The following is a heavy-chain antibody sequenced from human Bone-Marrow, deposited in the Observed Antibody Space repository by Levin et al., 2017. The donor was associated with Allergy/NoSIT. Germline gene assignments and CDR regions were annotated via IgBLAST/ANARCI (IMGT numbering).Heavy chain of an antibody. CDR3: ARGIIGDVRVAHKEAFDI. V-gene: IGHV3-33*01. CDR2: IWLHGSNK. J-gene: IGHJ3*02. Sequence: LSLTCAASGFTFRSYGLHWVRQAPGKGLEWVAVIWLHGSNKNYADSVKGRFTISRDNSQNTLYLQMNSLRAEDTAVYYCARGIIGDVRVAHKEAFDIWGQGTMVSVSS. CDR1: GFTFRSYG. D-gene: IGHD2-8*02.